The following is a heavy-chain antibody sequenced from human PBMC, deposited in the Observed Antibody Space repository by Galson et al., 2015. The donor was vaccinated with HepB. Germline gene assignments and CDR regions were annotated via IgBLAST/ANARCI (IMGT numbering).Heavy chain of an antibody. D-gene: IGHD2-15*01. CDR3: AKDPQDIVVVVAATPAGY. J-gene: IGHJ4*02. CDR1: GFTFSSYA. V-gene: IGHV3-23*01. Sequence: SLRLSCAASGFTFSSYAMSWVRQAPGKGLEWVSAISGSGGSTYYADSVKGRFTISRDNSKNTLYLQMNSLRAEDTAVYYCAKDPQDIVVVVAATPAGYWGQGTLSPSPQ. CDR2: ISGSGGST.